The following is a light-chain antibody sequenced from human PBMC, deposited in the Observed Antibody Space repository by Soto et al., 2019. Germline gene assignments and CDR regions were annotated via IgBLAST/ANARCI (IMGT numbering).Light chain of an antibody. J-gene: IGKJ4*01. CDR1: QRISNT. Sequence: EIVVTQSPATLSVSPGERATLSCRASQRISNTVAWYQQKRGQAPRLLIYGTSTRATGIPARFSGSGAGTEFSLTISSLQPEDFAVYYCQHYYNWPLITFGGGTKVEIK. CDR2: GTS. V-gene: IGKV3-15*01. CDR3: QHYYNWPLIT.